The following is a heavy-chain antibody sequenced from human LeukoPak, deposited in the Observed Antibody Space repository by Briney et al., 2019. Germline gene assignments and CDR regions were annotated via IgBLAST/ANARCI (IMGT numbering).Heavy chain of an antibody. CDR3: ARDSGYWAFDI. Sequence: GGSLRLSCAASGFTFSSYAMTWVRQAPGQGLEWVSAISGSGTTTYYADSVKGRFTISRDNSKNTLHLQMNSLRADDTAVYYCARDSGYWAFDIWGQGIMVTVSS. J-gene: IGHJ3*02. D-gene: IGHD3-22*01. V-gene: IGHV3-23*01. CDR1: GFTFSSYA. CDR2: ISGSGTTT.